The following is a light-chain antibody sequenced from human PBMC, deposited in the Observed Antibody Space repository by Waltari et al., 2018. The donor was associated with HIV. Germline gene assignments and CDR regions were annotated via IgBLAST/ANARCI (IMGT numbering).Light chain of an antibody. CDR1: SSNIGSNT. J-gene: IGLJ2*01. V-gene: IGLV1-44*01. Sequence: QSVLTQPPSASGTPGQRVTISCSGSSSNIGSNTVNWYQQPPGTAPKLLSYSNNQRPSGVPDRFSGSKSGTSASLAISGIQSEDEADYYCAAWDDSLNGVVFGGGTKLTVL. CDR2: SNN. CDR3: AAWDDSLNGVV.